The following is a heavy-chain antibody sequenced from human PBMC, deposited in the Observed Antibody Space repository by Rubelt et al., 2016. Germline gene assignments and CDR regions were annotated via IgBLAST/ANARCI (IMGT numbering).Heavy chain of an antibody. CDR3: ASPPYDILTGYDYYYGMDV. J-gene: IGHJ6*02. CDR2: IIPIFGTA. CDR1: GGTFSSYA. D-gene: IGHD3-9*01. Sequence: QVQLVQSGAEVKKPGSSVKVSCKASGGTFSSYAISWVRQAPGQGLEWMGGIIPIFGTAYYAQKFQGRVTITAVKSTSAAYMELSSRRSEDTAVYYCASPPYDILTGYDYYYGMDVWGQGTTVTVSS. V-gene: IGHV1-69*06.